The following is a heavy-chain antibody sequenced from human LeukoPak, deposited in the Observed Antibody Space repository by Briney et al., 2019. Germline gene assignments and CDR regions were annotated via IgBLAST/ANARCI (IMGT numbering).Heavy chain of an antibody. Sequence: GGSLRLSCAASGFTFSNYAMIWVRQAPGKGLEWVSAISGSGDITYYADSVKGRFTISRVNSKNTLYVQMSSLRAEDTAVYFSAKADMDTACFDYWGQGALVTVSS. V-gene: IGHV3-23*01. CDR2: ISGSGDIT. D-gene: IGHD5-18*01. CDR3: AKADMDTACFDY. CDR1: GFTFSNYA. J-gene: IGHJ4*02.